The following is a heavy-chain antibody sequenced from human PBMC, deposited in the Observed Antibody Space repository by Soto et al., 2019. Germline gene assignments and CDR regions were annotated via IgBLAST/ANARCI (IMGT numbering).Heavy chain of an antibody. CDR1: GGSILDSTYY. CDR3: ARKASGYYYGWFDP. CDR2: ISYSGGT. V-gene: IGHV4-39*01. Sequence: QLLLQESGPGLVKPSETLSLTCTVSGGSILDSTYYWAWIRQSPGKGLEWIGTISYSGGTFYTPSPKSRVTMSVDTSNRQFSLKLTAVTAADTAVYYCARKASGYYYGWFDPWGQGTLVTVSS. D-gene: IGHD3-22*01. J-gene: IGHJ5*02.